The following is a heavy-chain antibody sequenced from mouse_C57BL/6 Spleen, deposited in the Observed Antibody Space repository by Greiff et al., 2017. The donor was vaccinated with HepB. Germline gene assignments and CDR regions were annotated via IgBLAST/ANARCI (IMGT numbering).Heavy chain of an antibody. Sequence: EVHLVESGGGLVKPGGSLKLSCAASGFTFSSYTMSWVRQTPEKRLEWVATISGGGGNTYYPDSVKGRFTISRDNAKNTLYLQMSSLRSEDTALYYCARRYGSSLWYFDVWGTGTTVTVSS. CDR1: GFTFSSYT. V-gene: IGHV5-9*01. CDR2: ISGGGGNT. D-gene: IGHD1-1*01. J-gene: IGHJ1*03. CDR3: ARRYGSSLWYFDV.